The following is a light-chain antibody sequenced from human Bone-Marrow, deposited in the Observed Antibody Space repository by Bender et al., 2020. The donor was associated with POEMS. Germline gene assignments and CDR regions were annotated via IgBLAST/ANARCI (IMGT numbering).Light chain of an antibody. V-gene: IGLV1-47*02. CDR3: SSWDDSLSGWV. CDR1: TFNIGNNH. J-gene: IGLJ3*02. CDR2: SNN. Sequence: QSVLTQPPSASETPGQRVTISCSGSTFNIGNNHVYWYQQVPGTAPRLLIYSNNKRASGVPDRFSGSKSGTSASLAISDIQSEDEGDYYCSSWDDSLSGWVFGGGTKLTVL.